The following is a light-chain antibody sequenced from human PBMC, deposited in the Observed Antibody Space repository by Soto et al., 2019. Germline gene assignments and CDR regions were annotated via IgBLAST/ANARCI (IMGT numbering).Light chain of an antibody. CDR3: QQYNNRPRAN. J-gene: IGKJ4*01. V-gene: IGKV3-15*01. CDR2: RTS. CDR1: QSISSN. Sequence: EIVMTQSPATLSVSPGERATLSCRASQSISSNLAWYQQKPGQAPRLLMFRTSSRATGFPARFSGSGSGTEFNLTISSLQSEDFGVYYCQQYNNRPRANFGGGTKVDIX.